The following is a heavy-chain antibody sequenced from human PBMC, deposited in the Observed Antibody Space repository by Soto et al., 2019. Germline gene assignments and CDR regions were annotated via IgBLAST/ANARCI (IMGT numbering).Heavy chain of an antibody. V-gene: IGHV4-59*08. CDR2: IHHSGST. Sequence: PSETLSLTCTVSGGSISSFYWSWIRQPPGKRLEWIGYIHHSGSTDYNPSPKSRVTTSVDMSKNQFSLKMTSVTAADTAVYYCARRLCSGGSCYSTSNDYFDIWGQGTRVTVSS. J-gene: IGHJ3*02. D-gene: IGHD2-15*01. CDR3: ARRLCSGGSCYSTSNDYFDI. CDR1: GGSISSFY.